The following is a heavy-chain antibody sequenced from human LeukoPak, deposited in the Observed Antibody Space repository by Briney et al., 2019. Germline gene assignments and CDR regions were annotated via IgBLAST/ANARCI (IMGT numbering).Heavy chain of an antibody. CDR2: IRYDGSNK. D-gene: IGHD3-22*01. CDR3: AKDWGYYDSSGYEKTDY. Sequence: PGGSLRLSCRASGFTFGDYAMSWFRQAPGKGLEWVAFIRYDGSNKYYADSVKGRFTISRDNSKNTLYLQMNSLRAEDTAVYYCAKDWGYYDSSGYEKTDYWGQGTLVTVSS. CDR1: GFTFGDYA. V-gene: IGHV3-30*02. J-gene: IGHJ4*02.